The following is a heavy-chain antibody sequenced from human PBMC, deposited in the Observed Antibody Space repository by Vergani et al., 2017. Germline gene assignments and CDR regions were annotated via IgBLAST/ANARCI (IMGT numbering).Heavy chain of an antibody. CDR1: GGSISSGDYY. J-gene: IGHJ4*02. CDR2: IYYSGST. V-gene: IGHV4-30-4*01. Sequence: QVQLQESGPGLVKPSQTLSLTCTVSGGSISSGDYYWSWIRQPPGKGLEWIGYIYYSGSTYYNPSLKSRVTISVDTSKNQSSLKLSSVTAADTAVYYCARGPGLTMVRGVFDYWGQGTLVTVSS. D-gene: IGHD3-10*01. CDR3: ARGPGLTMVRGVFDY.